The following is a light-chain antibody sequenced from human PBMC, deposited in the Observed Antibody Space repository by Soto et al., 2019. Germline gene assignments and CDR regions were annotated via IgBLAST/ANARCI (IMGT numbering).Light chain of an antibody. V-gene: IGKV1-6*01. J-gene: IGKJ5*01. CDR1: QGIRSE. Sequence: AIQMTQAPSSLSASVGDRVTITCRASQGIRSELGWYQQKPGKAPNLLIYTASTLQGGVPSRFSGSGSGTDFTLTISSLQPEDFATYYCIQDYNYPLTFGGGTRLEIK. CDR3: IQDYNYPLT. CDR2: TAS.